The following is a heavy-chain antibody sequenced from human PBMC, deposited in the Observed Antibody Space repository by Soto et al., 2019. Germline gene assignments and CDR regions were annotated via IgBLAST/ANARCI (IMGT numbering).Heavy chain of an antibody. Sequence: GGSLRLSCAASGFTFSSYAMSWVRQAPGKGLEWVSTISGSGNYTYYADSVKGRFTVSRDNSKNTLYLQISSLRADDTAVYYCAKLSSYDFWSGRQFDPWGQGTLVTVSS. CDR1: GFTFSSYA. J-gene: IGHJ5*02. CDR2: ISGSGNYT. D-gene: IGHD3-3*01. V-gene: IGHV3-23*01. CDR3: AKLSSYDFWSGRQFDP.